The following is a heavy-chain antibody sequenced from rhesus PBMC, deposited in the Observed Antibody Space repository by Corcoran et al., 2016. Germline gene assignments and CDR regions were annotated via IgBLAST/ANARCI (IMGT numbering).Heavy chain of an antibody. V-gene: IGHV4-57*01. D-gene: IGHD2-33*01. Sequence: QLQLQESGPGLVKPSETLSLTCAVSGGSVSSSTWWSWIRQPPGTGLEWIGRISGSGGCTSYNPSLPSRVAMSTDTSKNQFSLKVSSVTAADTAVYYCARGAIELDSWGQGVVVTVSS. CDR2: ISGSGGCT. CDR3: ARGAIELDS. J-gene: IGHJ6*01. CDR1: GGSVSSSTW.